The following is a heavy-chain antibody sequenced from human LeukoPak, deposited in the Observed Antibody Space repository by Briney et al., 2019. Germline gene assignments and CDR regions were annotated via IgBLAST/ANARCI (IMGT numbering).Heavy chain of an antibody. CDR2: ISYDGSNK. CDR1: GFTFSSYA. J-gene: IGHJ4*02. CDR3: ARYLGYSYGIDY. Sequence: GGSLRLSCAASGFTFSSYAMHWVRQAPGKGLEWVAVISYDGSNKYYADSVKGRFTISRDNSKNTLYLQMNSLRAEDTAVYYCARYLGYSYGIDYWGQGTLVTVSS. D-gene: IGHD5-18*01. V-gene: IGHV3-30*04.